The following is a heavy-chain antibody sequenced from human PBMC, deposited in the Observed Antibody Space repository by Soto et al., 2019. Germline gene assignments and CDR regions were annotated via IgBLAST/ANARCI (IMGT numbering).Heavy chain of an antibody. D-gene: IGHD3-22*01. J-gene: IGHJ4*02. CDR1: GGSISSGGYY. CDR3: ARGGTRYYYDSSGCFDY. Sequence: LSLTCTVSGGSISSGGYYWSWIRQHPGKGLEWIGYIYYSGSTYYNPSLKSRVTISVDTSKNQFSLKLSSVTAADTAVYYCARGGTRYYYDSSGCFDYWGQGTLVTVSS. CDR2: IYYSGST. V-gene: IGHV4-31*03.